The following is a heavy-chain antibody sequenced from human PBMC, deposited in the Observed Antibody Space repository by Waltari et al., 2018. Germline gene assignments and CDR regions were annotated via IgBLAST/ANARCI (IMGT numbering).Heavy chain of an antibody. V-gene: IGHV3-33*06. Sequence: HWSRQAPGKRLGWVAVIRNDAMRKDYADSVKGRFTISTDNSKNTLYLEMNSLRAKDTAVYYCAKNARRIDSSTVDSRGQGTLVTVSS. CDR2: IRNDAMRK. CDR3: AKNARRIDSSTVDS. D-gene: IGHD3-22*01. J-gene: IGHJ4*02.